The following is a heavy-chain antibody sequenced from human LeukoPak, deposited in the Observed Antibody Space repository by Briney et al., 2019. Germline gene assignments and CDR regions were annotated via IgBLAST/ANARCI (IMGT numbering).Heavy chain of an antibody. D-gene: IGHD2-8*01. Sequence: KPSETLSLTCTVSGGSISTYYWNWIRQPPGKGLEWIGYIYYSGSTNYNPSLKSRVTISVDTSKNQFSLKLSSVTAADTAVYYCAGAELYQDYYYGMDVWGQGTTVTVSS. V-gene: IGHV4-59*01. CDR2: IYYSGST. CDR1: GGSISTYY. CDR3: AGAELYQDYYYGMDV. J-gene: IGHJ6*02.